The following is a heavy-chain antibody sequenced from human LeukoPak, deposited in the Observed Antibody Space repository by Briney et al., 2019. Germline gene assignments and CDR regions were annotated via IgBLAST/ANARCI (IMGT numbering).Heavy chain of an antibody. Sequence: GGSLRLSCAASGFTFSTYSMNWVRQAPGKGLEWVSSISSSSSYIYYADSVKGRFTISRDNAKNSLYLQMNSLRAEDTAVYYCASERVMGEYYFDYWGQGTLVTVSS. D-gene: IGHD3-16*01. CDR2: ISSSSSYI. V-gene: IGHV3-21*01. CDR1: GFTFSTYS. J-gene: IGHJ4*02. CDR3: ASERVMGEYYFDY.